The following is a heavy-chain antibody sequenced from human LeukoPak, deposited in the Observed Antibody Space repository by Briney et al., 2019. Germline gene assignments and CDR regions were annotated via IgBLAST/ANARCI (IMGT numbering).Heavy chain of an antibody. J-gene: IGHJ6*02. D-gene: IGHD3-10*01. CDR3: ARSRQTYYYGSGSHREDYYYYGMDV. CDR1: GGTFSSYA. Sequence: ASVKVSCKASGGTFSSYAISWVRQAPGQGLEWMGGIIPIFGTANYAQKFQGRVTITADESTSTAYMELSSLRSEDTAVYYCARSRQTYYYGSGSHREDYYYYGMDVWGQGTTVTVSS. CDR2: IIPIFGTA. V-gene: IGHV1-69*13.